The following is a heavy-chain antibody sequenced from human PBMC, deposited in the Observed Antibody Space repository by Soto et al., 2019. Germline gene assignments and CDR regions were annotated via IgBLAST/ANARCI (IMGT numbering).Heavy chain of an antibody. J-gene: IGHJ4*02. CDR3: AHYELPSGFDY. D-gene: IGHD3-3*01. V-gene: IGHV3-23*01. CDR2: ITGSGAVT. Sequence: GGSLRLSCATSGFTFRNYGMTWVRQAPGQGLEWVATITGSGAVTYYAGSVKGRFIISRDNSKDTLYLQMNSLRAEDTAVYYCAHYELPSGFDYWGQGTLVTVSS. CDR1: GFTFRNYG.